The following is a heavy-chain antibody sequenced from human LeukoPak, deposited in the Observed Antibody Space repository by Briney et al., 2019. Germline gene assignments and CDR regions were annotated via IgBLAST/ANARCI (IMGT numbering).Heavy chain of an antibody. CDR1: GFTFSSYA. J-gene: IGHJ6*02. CDR2: ISSNGGST. CDR3: ARDNAAVAGFSYYYGMDV. Sequence: PGGSLRLSCAASGFTFSSYAMHWVRQAPGKGLEYVSAISSNGGSTYYANSVKGRFTISRDNSKNTLYLQMGSLRAEDMAVYYCARDNAAVAGFSYYYGMDVWGQGTTVTVSS. D-gene: IGHD6-19*01. V-gene: IGHV3-64*01.